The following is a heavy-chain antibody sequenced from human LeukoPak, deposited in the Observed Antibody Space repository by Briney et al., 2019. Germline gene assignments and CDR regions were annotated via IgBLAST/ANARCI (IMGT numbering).Heavy chain of an antibody. CDR3: AKDRADSSGYYYDY. Sequence: GGSLRLSCAASGFTFDDYAMHWVRHAAGKGLEWVSGISWNSGSIVYADSVKGRFTSSRDNAKNSLYLQMNSLRAEDTALYYCAKDRADSSGYYYDYWGQRPLVTVSS. J-gene: IGHJ4*02. V-gene: IGHV3-9*01. CDR2: ISWNSGSI. CDR1: GFTFDDYA. D-gene: IGHD3-22*01.